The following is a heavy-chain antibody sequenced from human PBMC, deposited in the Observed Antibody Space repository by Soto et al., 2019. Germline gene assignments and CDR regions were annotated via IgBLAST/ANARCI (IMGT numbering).Heavy chain of an antibody. CDR3: AVRSYYYDSSGYYYWFDP. D-gene: IGHD3-22*01. CDR1: GGSISSYY. Sequence: SETLSLTCTVSGGSISSYYWSWIRQPPGKGLEWIGYIYYSGSTNYNPSLKSRVTISVDTSKNQFSLKLSSVTAADTAVYYCAVRSYYYDSSGYYYWFDPWGQGTLVTVSS. V-gene: IGHV4-59*01. J-gene: IGHJ5*02. CDR2: IYYSGST.